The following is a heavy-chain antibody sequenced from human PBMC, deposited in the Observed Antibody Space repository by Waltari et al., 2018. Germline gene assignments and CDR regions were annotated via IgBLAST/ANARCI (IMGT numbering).Heavy chain of an antibody. CDR2: MSGSAGNT. D-gene: IGHD6-19*01. CDR1: GFRFSSYA. CDR3: AKGGLSSSWPKNWFDP. Sequence: EVQVLESGGGLVQPGGSLRRSWGASGFRFSSYAGSWVHQAQGKGLDWVSAMSGSAGNTYYSDSVKGRFTLSRDNSNNTVYLQMNSLRADDTAVYYCAKGGLSSSWPKNWFDPWGQGTLVTVSS. V-gene: IGHV3-23*01. J-gene: IGHJ5*02.